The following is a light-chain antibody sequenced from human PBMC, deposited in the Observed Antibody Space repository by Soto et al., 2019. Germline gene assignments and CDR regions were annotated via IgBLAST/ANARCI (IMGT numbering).Light chain of an antibody. CDR1: QSLSIL. J-gene: IGKJ5*01. V-gene: IGKV3-15*01. CDR3: QQYCSTPIT. Sequence: DIVMTQSPATLSVSPGERATLSCRASQSLSILLAWYQQKPGQAPGLLIYGASTMATGIPSRFSGSGSETEFTLTISRLEPEDFAVYYCQQYCSTPITFGQGTRVDIK. CDR2: GAS.